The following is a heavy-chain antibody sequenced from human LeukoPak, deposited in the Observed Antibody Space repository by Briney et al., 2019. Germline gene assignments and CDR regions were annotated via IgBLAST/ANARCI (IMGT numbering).Heavy chain of an antibody. Sequence: SETLSLTCTVSGGSISSYHWNWIRQPPGKGLDWIGYINYSGSTNYNPSLKSRVTISVDTSKNQFPLKLSSVTDPDTAVYYCARSRPGGVLIIGSLYSWGQGTPVSPSS. CDR2: INYSGST. V-gene: IGHV4-59*12. CDR3: ARSRPGGVLIIGSLYS. J-gene: IGHJ4*02. D-gene: IGHD3-3*01. CDR1: GGSISSYH.